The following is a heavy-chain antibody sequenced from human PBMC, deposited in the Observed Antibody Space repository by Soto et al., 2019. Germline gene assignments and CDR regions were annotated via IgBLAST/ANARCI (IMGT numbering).Heavy chain of an antibody. V-gene: IGHV3-9*01. CDR3: AKEGYYYGSGSQRGAFDI. D-gene: IGHD3-10*01. CDR2: ISWNSGSI. J-gene: IGHJ3*02. CDR1: GFTFDDYA. Sequence: EVQLAESGGGLVQPGRSLRLSCAASGFTFDDYAMHWVRQAPGKGLEWVSGISWNSGSIGYADSVKGRFTISRDDAKNSLYLQMNSLRAEDTALYYCAKEGYYYGSGSQRGAFDIWGQGTMVTVSS.